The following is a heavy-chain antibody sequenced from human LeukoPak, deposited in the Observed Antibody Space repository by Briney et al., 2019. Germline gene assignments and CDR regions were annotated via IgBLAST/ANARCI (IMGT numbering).Heavy chain of an antibody. CDR1: GGSISSSSYY. CDR2: IYYSGST. Sequence: SETLSLTCTVSGGSISSSSYYWGWIRQPPGKGLEWIGSIYYSGSTYYNPSLKSRVTISVDTSKNQFSLKLSSVTAADTAVYYCARDNFWSGYPHNWFDPWGQGTLVTVSS. CDR3: ARDNFWSGYPHNWFDP. J-gene: IGHJ5*02. V-gene: IGHV4-39*07. D-gene: IGHD3-3*01.